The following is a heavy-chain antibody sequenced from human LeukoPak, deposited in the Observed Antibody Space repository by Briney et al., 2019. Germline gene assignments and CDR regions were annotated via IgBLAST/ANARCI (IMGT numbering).Heavy chain of an antibody. CDR2: ISGSGGST. D-gene: IGHD6-13*01. V-gene: IGHV3-23*01. J-gene: IGHJ4*02. CDR1: GFTFSSYG. Sequence: GGSLRLSCAASGFTFSSYGMSWVRQAPGKGLEWVSAISGSGGSTYYADSVKGRFTISRDNSKNTLYLQMNSLRAEDTAVYYCAKDRIAAAGTVVAGFDYWGQGTLVTVSS. CDR3: AKDRIAAAGTVVAGFDY.